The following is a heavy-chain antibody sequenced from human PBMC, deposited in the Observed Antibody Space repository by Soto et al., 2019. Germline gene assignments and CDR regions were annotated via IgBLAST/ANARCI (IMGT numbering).Heavy chain of an antibody. CDR1: GDSVSSNSSA. V-gene: IGHV6-1*01. J-gene: IGHJ6*02. Sequence: SQTLALACGVSGDSVSSNSSAWNCMRQSPSRGLEWLGRTYYRSKWYNDYAVSVKSRITINPDTSKNQFSLQLNSVTPEDTAVYYCARDPGGITMVRGVIITRDYYGMDVWGQGTTVTVS. D-gene: IGHD3-10*01. CDR2: TYYRSKWYN. CDR3: ARDPGGITMVRGVIITRDYYGMDV.